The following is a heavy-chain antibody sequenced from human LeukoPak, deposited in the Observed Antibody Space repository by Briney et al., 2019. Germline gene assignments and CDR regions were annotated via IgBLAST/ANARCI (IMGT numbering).Heavy chain of an antibody. D-gene: IGHD3-16*02. CDR3: ARDQYDHVWVSHRSYFDY. Sequence: ASVKVSCKASGYTFNSFGISWVRQAPGQGLEWMGWISAYNGDTKYAQKLQGRVTMTTDTSASTAYMELWSLRSDETAVYYCARDQYDHVWVSHRSYFDYWGQGTLVTVSS. J-gene: IGHJ4*02. CDR2: ISAYNGDT. CDR1: GYTFNSFG. V-gene: IGHV1-18*01.